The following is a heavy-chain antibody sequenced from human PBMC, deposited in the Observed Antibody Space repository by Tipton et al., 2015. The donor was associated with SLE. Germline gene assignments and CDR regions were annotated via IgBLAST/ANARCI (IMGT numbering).Heavy chain of an antibody. V-gene: IGHV3-9*01. D-gene: IGHD3-9*01. J-gene: IGHJ6*03. CDR3: AKAPFEKGPYYYYYYMDV. CDR1: GFTFDDYA. CDR2: ISWDSGSL. Sequence: LSLTCAASGFTFDDYAMHWVRQAPGKGLEWVSSISWDSGSLDYADSVKGRFTISRDNAKNSLYLQMNSLRPEDTALYYCAKAPFEKGPYYYYYYMDVWGRGTTVTVSS.